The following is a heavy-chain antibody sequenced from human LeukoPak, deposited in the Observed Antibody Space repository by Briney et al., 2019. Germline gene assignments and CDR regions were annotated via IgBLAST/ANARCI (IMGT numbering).Heavy chain of an antibody. CDR3: ARDYIGGWNDY. V-gene: IGHV3-20*04. J-gene: IGHJ4*02. Sequence: PGGSLRLSCAASGFTFDDYGMNWVRQAPGKGLQWVSGINWNGGSTGYADSVKGRFTISRDNAKNSLYLQMNSLRAEDTAVYFCARDYIGGWNDYWGQGILVTVSS. CDR1: GFTFDDYG. D-gene: IGHD3-16*01. CDR2: INWNGGST.